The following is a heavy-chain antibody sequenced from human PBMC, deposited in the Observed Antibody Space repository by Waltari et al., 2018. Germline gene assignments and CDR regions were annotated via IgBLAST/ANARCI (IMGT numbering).Heavy chain of an antibody. CDR3: AKEMAYCGGDCLNYFDY. D-gene: IGHD2-21*02. V-gene: IGHV3-23*01. J-gene: IGHJ4*02. CDR1: GFTFRSYA. CDR2: ISGSGGST. Sequence: EVQLLESGGGLVQPGGSLRLSCAASGFTFRSYAMSWVRQAPGKGLEWVSAISGSGGSTYYADSVKGRFTISRDNSKNTLYLQMNSLRAEDTAVYYCAKEMAYCGGDCLNYFDYWGQGTLVTVSS.